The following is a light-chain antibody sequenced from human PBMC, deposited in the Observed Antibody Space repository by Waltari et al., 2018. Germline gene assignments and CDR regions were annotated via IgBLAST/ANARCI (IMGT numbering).Light chain of an antibody. CDR1: QSVITY. CDR3: QQTWT. V-gene: IGKV1-39*01. J-gene: IGKJ3*01. CDR2: AGS. Sequence: DIQVTQSASHLAASVGDRFNITSRASQSVITYLNWYQHKPGEAPKLLIYAGSVLQSGVPSRSSGSGSGIDFTLTISSVQPEDFATYYCQQTWTFGPGTRVDIK.